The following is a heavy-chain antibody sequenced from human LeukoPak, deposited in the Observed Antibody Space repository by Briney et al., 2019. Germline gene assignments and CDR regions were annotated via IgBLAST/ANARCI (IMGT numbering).Heavy chain of an antibody. CDR1: GGSISSHY. V-gene: IGHV4-59*11. CDR2: IYYSGST. J-gene: IGHJ6*03. D-gene: IGHD3-10*01. Sequence: SETLSLTCTVSGGSISSHYWSWIRQPPGKGLEWIGYIYYSGSTNYNPSLKSRVTISVDTSKNQFSLKLSSVTAADTAVYYCARVKSPRSGDYMDVWAKGPRSPSP. CDR3: ARVKSPRSGDYMDV.